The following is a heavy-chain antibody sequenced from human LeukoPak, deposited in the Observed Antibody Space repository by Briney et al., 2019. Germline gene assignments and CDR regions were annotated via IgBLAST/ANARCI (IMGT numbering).Heavy chain of an antibody. V-gene: IGHV3-7*01. Sequence: PGGSLRLSCAASGFSFSSYWMSWVRQAPGKGLEWVANIKQDGSEKYYVDSVKGRFTISRDNAKNSLYLQMNSLRAEDTAVYYCAKEAAAGTFYFDYRGQGTLVTVSS. CDR3: AKEAAAGTFYFDY. D-gene: IGHD6-13*01. CDR1: GFSFSSYW. CDR2: IKQDGSEK. J-gene: IGHJ4*02.